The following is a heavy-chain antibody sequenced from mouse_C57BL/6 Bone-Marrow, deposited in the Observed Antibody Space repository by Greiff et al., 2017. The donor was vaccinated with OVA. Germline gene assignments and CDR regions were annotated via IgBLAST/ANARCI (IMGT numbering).Heavy chain of an antibody. Sequence: QVQLKQPGAELVKPGASVKMSCKASGYTFTSYWITWVKQRPGQGLEWIGDIYPGSGSTNYNEKFKSKATLTVDTSSSTAYMQLSSLTSEDSAVYYCARGPYYGSSYGYFDVWGTGTTVTVSS. CDR2: IYPGSGST. CDR1: GYTFTSYW. J-gene: IGHJ1*03. D-gene: IGHD1-1*01. CDR3: ARGPYYGSSYGYFDV. V-gene: IGHV1-55*01.